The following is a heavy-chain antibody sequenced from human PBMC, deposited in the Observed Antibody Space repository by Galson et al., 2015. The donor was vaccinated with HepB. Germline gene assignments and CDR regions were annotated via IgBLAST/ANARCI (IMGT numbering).Heavy chain of an antibody. Sequence: SVKVSCKVSGYTLTELSMHWVRQAPGKGLERMGGFDPEDGETIYAQKFQGRVTMTEDTSTDTAYMELSSLRSEDTAVYYCATHDRIYYDSSGHIPRAFDIWGQGTMVTVSS. D-gene: IGHD3-22*01. J-gene: IGHJ3*02. V-gene: IGHV1-24*01. CDR3: ATHDRIYYDSSGHIPRAFDI. CDR1: GYTLTELS. CDR2: FDPEDGET.